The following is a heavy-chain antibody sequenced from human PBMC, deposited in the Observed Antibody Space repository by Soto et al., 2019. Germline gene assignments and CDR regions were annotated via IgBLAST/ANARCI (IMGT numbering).Heavy chain of an antibody. CDR1: GYTFTSYG. J-gene: IGHJ4*02. CDR3: ARGGSGYCSGASCYSLFYY. V-gene: IGHV1-18*01. D-gene: IGHD2-15*01. Sequence: QVQLVQSGAEVKKPGASVKVSCQASGYTFTSYGLTWVRQAPGQGLEWMGWISAYNGNTNYAQKLQGRVTMTTDTSTSTAYRELSSLRSDDTAVYDCARGGSGYCSGASCYSLFYYWGQGTLVTVSS. CDR2: ISAYNGNT.